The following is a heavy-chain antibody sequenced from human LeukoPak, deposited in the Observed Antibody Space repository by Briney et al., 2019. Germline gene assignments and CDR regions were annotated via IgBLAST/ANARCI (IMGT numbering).Heavy chain of an antibody. J-gene: IGHJ6*02. V-gene: IGHV3-23*01. CDR3: AKDIHQDLGYSSSWHYYGMDV. Sequence: GSLRLSCAASGFTFSSYAMSWVRQAPGKGLEWVSAISGSGGSTYYADSVKGRFTISRDNAKNSLYLQMNSLRAEDTALYYCAKDIHQDLGYSSSWHYYGMDVWGQGTTVTVSS. CDR2: ISGSGGST. D-gene: IGHD6-13*01. CDR1: GFTFSSYA.